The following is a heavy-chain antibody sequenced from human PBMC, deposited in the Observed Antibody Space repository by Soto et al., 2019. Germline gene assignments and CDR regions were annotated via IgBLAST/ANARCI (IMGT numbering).Heavy chain of an antibody. Sequence: GGSLRLSCEASGFSFRSSWMSWVRQAPGKGLEWVSYIKPDGSETYYVHSLRGRFTISKDNAKNSLYLQMDSLRAEDTALYYCARDPSCGAFDIWGQGTMVTVSS. CDR2: IKPDGSET. J-gene: IGHJ3*02. CDR3: ARDPSCGAFDI. CDR1: GFSFRSSW. V-gene: IGHV3-7*01.